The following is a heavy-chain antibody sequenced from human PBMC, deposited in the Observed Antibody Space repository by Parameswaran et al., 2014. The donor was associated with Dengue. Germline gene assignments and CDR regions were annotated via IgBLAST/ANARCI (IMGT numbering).Heavy chain of an antibody. Sequence: RWIRQPPGKGLEWIGYIYYSGSTYYNPSLKSRVTISVDTSKNQFSLKLSSVTAADTAVYYCARAPVVTSEISFDYWGQGTLVTVSS. CDR3: ARAPVVTSEISFDY. CDR2: IYYSGST. D-gene: IGHD4-23*01. V-gene: IGHV4-31*02. J-gene: IGHJ4*02.